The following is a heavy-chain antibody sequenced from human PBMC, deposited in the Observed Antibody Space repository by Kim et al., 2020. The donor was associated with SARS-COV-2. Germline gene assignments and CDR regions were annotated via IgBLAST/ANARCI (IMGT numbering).Heavy chain of an antibody. CDR1: GFMFSNYW. J-gene: IGHJ3*02. CDR3: ARGVAFDI. V-gene: IGHV3-7*01. CDR2: INQDGYGK. Sequence: GGSLRLSCAASGFMFSNYWMSWVRQAPGKGLEWVATINQDGYGKYYVDSVKGRFTISRDNAENSLHLQMNSLRAEDTAVYYCARGVAFDIWGQGTMVTVS.